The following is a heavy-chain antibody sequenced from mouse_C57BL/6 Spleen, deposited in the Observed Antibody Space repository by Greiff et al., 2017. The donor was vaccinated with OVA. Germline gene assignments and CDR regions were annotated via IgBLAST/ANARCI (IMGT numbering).Heavy chain of an antibody. CDR2: INPNNGGT. J-gene: IGHJ2*01. CDR3: ARWGDGVDY. Sequence: EVKLMESGPELVKPGASVKMSCKASGYTFTDYNMHWVKQSHGKSLEWIGYINPNNGGTSYNQKFKGKAKLTVNKSSSTAYMELRSLTAEDSAVYYCARWGDGVDYWGQGTTLTVSS. V-gene: IGHV1-22*01. CDR1: GYTFTDYN.